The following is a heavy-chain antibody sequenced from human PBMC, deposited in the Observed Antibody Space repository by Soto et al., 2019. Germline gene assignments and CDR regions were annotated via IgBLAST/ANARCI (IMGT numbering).Heavy chain of an antibody. D-gene: IGHD3-9*01. V-gene: IGHV4-39*01. Sequence: HLQLQESGPGLVKPSETLSRTCTISGGSISSSSYYWGWIRQPPGKGLEWIGSIYYSGSTYYNPSLKSRVTISVDASKNQFSLKLSSVTAADTAVYYCATLRRGYYYYGMDVWGQGTTVTVSS. CDR3: ATLRRGYYYYGMDV. CDR2: IYYSGST. J-gene: IGHJ6*02. CDR1: GGSISSSSYY.